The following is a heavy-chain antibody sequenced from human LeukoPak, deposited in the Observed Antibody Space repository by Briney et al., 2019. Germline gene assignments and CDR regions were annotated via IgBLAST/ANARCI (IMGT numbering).Heavy chain of an antibody. CDR2: INPDGNST. Sequence: GGSLRLSCAASGFTFSNYWMHWVRQAPGKGLVWVSRINPDGNSTNYADSVKGRFTISRDNAKNTLYLQVSSLRAEDTAVYYCARDLSIAARLGWFDPWGQGTLVTVSS. CDR1: GFTFSNYW. CDR3: ARDLSIAARLGWFDP. J-gene: IGHJ5*02. D-gene: IGHD6-6*01. V-gene: IGHV3-74*01.